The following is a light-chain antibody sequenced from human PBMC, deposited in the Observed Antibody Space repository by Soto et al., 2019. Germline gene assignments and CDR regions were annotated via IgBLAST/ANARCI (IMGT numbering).Light chain of an antibody. CDR3: QSYDSSPSGWV. J-gene: IGLJ3*02. CDR1: SSNIGAGYD. Sequence: QAVVTQPPSVSGAPGQRVTISCTGSSSNIGAGYDVHWYQQLPGTAPKLLIHGNSNRPSGVPARFSASKSGTSASLAITGLQADDEADYYCQSYDSSPSGWVFGGGTKVTVL. CDR2: GNS. V-gene: IGLV1-40*01.